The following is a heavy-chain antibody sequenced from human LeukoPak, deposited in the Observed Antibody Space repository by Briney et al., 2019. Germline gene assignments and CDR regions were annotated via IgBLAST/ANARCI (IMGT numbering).Heavy chain of an antibody. V-gene: IGHV4-59*01. D-gene: IGHD6-19*01. J-gene: IGHJ4*02. CDR2: IYCSGST. CDR1: GGSISSYY. CDR3: TRERYSSGWYFDY. Sequence: SETLSLTCTVSGGSISSYYWSWIRQPPGKGLEWIGYIYCSGSTNYNPSLKSRVTISVDTSKNQFSLKLSSVTAADTAVYYCTRERYSSGWYFDYWGQGTLVTVSS.